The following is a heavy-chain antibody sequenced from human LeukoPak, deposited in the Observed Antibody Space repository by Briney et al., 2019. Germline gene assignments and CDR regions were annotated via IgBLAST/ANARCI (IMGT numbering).Heavy chain of an antibody. D-gene: IGHD2-8*01. CDR3: ARAVMFDAFDI. CDR1: GGSISSYY. Sequence: SETLSLTCTVSGGSISSYYWSWIRQPPGKGLGWIGYIYYSGSTNYNPSLKSRVTISVDTSRNQFSLKLSSVTAADTAVYYCARAVMFDAFDIWGQGTMVTVSS. CDR2: IYYSGST. V-gene: IGHV4-59*01. J-gene: IGHJ3*02.